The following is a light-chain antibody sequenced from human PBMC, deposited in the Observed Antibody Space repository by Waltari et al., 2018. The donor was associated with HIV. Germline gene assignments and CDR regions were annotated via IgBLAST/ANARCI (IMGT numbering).Light chain of an antibody. CDR1: NIGSKS. CDR3: QVWDSSREWV. Sequence: SNVLTQPPSVSVAPGQTARITCGGNNIGSKSVHWYQQKPGQAPVLVVYDNTDRPSGIPERFAGASAGKTATLTISGVEAGDEADYYCQVWDSSREWVFGGGTKLTVL. CDR2: DNT. V-gene: IGLV3-21*02. J-gene: IGLJ3*02.